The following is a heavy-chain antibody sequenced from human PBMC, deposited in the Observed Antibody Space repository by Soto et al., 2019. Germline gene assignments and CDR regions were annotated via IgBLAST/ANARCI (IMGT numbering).Heavy chain of an antibody. Sequence: SETLSLTCTVSGDSMDSFYWNWIRQPPGKGLEWIGNIYYTGSTNYNPSLERRVSISIDTSKNQFSLQLTSVTAADTAIYYCARDATLRHWGHGTLVTVSS. CDR3: ARDATLRH. D-gene: IGHD2-15*01. J-gene: IGHJ4*01. V-gene: IGHV4-59*01. CDR2: IYYTGST. CDR1: GDSMDSFY.